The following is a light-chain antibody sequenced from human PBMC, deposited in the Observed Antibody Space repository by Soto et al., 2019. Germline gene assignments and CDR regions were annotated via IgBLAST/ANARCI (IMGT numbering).Light chain of an antibody. J-gene: IGKJ4*01. V-gene: IGKV3-15*01. CDR1: QSVSSN. Sequence: EIVMTQSPATLSVSPGERVTLSCRASQSVSSNLAWYQQKPGQAPRLLIYVTSTRATGIPARFSGSGSGTDFTLTISTLQFEDFAVYYCQQYNKWPLTFGGGTKVEIK. CDR2: VTS. CDR3: QQYNKWPLT.